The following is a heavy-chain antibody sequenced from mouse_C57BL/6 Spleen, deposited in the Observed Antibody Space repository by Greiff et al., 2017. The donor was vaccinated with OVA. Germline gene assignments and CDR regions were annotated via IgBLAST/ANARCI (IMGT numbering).Heavy chain of an antibody. CDR3: ARPSWGYYTWFAY. J-gene: IGHJ3*01. V-gene: IGHV1-26*01. D-gene: IGHD2-3*01. CDR2: INPNNGGT. Sequence: EVKLQQSGPELVKPGASVKISCKASGYTFTDYYMNWVKQSHGKSLEWIGDINPNNGGTSYNQKFKGKATLTVDKSSSTAYMELRSLTSEDSAVYYCARPSWGYYTWFAYWGQGTLVTVSA. CDR1: GYTFTDYY.